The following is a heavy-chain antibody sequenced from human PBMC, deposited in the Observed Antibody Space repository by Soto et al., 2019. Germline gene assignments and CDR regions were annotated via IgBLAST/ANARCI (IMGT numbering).Heavy chain of an antibody. J-gene: IGHJ2*01. CDR2: IYYSGST. CDR1: GGSISSSSYY. V-gene: IGHV4-39*01. D-gene: IGHD3-10*01. Sequence: SETLSLTCTVSGGSISSSSYYWGWIRQPPGKGLEWIGSIYYSGSTYYNPSLKSRVTISVDTSKNQFSLKLSSVTAADTAVYYCASQGVWYWYFDLWGRGTLVTVSS. CDR3: ASQGVWYWYFDL.